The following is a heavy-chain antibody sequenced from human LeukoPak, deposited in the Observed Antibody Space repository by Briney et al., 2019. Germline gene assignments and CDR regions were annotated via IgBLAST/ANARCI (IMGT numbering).Heavy chain of an antibody. CDR2: INPSGGST. J-gene: IGHJ3*02. Sequence: ASVKVSCKASGYTSTSYYMHWVRQAPGQGLEWMGIINPSGGSTNYAQKFQGRVTMTRDTSTSTVYMELSSLRSEDTAVYYCARLGLCGGDCYPGGAFDIWGQGTVVTVSS. V-gene: IGHV1-46*01. CDR1: GYTSTSYY. D-gene: IGHD2-21*02. CDR3: ARLGLCGGDCYPGGAFDI.